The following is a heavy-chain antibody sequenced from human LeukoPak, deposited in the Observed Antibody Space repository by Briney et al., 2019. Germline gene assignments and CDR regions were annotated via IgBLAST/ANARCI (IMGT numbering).Heavy chain of an antibody. CDR2: IYYSGST. CDR3: AREGSGSYTYFDY. J-gene: IGHJ4*02. Sequence: PSETLSLTCTVSGGSISSGDYYWSWIRQPPGKGLEWIGYIYYSGSTNYNPSLKSRVTISVDTSKNQFSLKLSSVTAADTAVYYCAREGSGSYTYFDYWGQGTLVTVSS. D-gene: IGHD3-10*01. V-gene: IGHV4-61*08. CDR1: GGSISSGDYY.